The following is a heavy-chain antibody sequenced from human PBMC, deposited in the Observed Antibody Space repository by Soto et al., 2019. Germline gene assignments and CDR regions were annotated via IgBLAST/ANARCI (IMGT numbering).Heavy chain of an antibody. CDR2: IKQDGSEK. J-gene: IGHJ4*02. V-gene: IGHV3-7*01. Sequence: GGSLRLSCAASGFTFSSYWMSWVRQAPGKGLEWVANIKQDGSEKYYVDSVKGRFTISRDNAKNSLYLQMNSLRAEDTAVYYCARDTGPLRYFDLYYFDYWGQGTLVTVSS. D-gene: IGHD3-9*01. CDR1: GFTFSSYW. CDR3: ARDTGPLRYFDLYYFDY.